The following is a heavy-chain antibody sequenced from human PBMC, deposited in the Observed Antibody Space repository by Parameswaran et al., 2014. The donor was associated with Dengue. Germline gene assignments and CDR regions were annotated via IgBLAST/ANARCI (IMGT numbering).Heavy chain of an antibody. CDR3: ARSIDAGFGELSNFDY. J-gene: IGHJ4*02. V-gene: IGHV3-21*03. Sequence: WIRQPPGKGLEWVSSISSSSSYIYYADSVKGRFTISRDNAKNSLYLQMNSLRAEDTAVYYCARSIDAGFGELSNFDYWGQGTLVTVSS. CDR2: ISSSSSYI. D-gene: IGHD3-10*01.